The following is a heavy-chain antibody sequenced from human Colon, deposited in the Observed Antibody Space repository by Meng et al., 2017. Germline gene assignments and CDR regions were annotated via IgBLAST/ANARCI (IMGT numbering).Heavy chain of an antibody. CDR2: ISPIVGKA. V-gene: IGHV1-69*06. J-gene: IGHJ4*02. CDR3: ARVGFDSSAFYFDF. Sequence: EKKLWSLVKGYYKASVETITSHSSSWVRQAPVQGLEWMGGISPIVGKANYAQHFQGRVTITADKSTSTAYMELNSLRSEDTAMYYCARVGFDSSAFYFDFWGQGTLVTVSS. D-gene: IGHD6-19*01. CDR1: VETITSHS.